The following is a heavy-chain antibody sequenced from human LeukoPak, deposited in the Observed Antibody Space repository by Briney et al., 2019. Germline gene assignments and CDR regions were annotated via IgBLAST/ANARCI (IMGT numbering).Heavy chain of an antibody. D-gene: IGHD2-8*02. Sequence: GGSLRLSCAASGFTFSSYSMNWVRQAPGKGLEWVSAISHSGGTTHYSDSVQGRFTISRDNSKNTLYLQMNRLRVEDTALYYCANLPINTGTYRGANDFWGQGTMVIVSS. CDR3: ANLPINTGTYRGANDF. J-gene: IGHJ3*01. V-gene: IGHV3-23*01. CDR1: GFTFSSYS. CDR2: ISHSGGTT.